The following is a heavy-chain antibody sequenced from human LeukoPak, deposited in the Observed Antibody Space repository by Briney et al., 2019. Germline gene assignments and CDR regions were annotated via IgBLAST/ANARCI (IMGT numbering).Heavy chain of an antibody. Sequence: SETLSLTCTVSGGSISSSSYYWGWIRQPPGKGLEWIGSIYYSGSTYYNPSLKSRVTISVDTSKNQFSLKLSSVTAADTAVYYCASRYCSNTSCPFDPWGQGTLVTVSS. J-gene: IGHJ5*02. CDR2: IYYSGST. V-gene: IGHV4-39*01. D-gene: IGHD2-2*01. CDR1: GGSISSSSYY. CDR3: ASRYCSNTSCPFDP.